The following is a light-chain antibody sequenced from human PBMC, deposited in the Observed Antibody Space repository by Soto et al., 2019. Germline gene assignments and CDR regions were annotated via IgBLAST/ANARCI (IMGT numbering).Light chain of an antibody. CDR3: QQYGTSPRT. Sequence: ESVLTQSPSTLSLSPGERVTLSCSASQDIRSHLAWYQQKPGQAPRLLIFDASSRATGIPDRFSGSGSGTDFTLSISRLEPEDFVVYYCQQYGTSPRTFGQGTKVDI. J-gene: IGKJ1*01. CDR1: QDIRSH. CDR2: DAS. V-gene: IGKV3-20*01.